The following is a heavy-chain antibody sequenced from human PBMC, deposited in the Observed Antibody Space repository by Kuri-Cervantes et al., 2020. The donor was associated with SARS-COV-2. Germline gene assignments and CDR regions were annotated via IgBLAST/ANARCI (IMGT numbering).Heavy chain of an antibody. J-gene: IGHJ4*02. V-gene: IGHV1-8*01. CDR2: RNPNSGKI. CDR3: ARYLDWERGIDS. CDR1: EYTFTSYD. Sequence: ASVKVSCKASEYTFTSYDINWVRQATGQGLEWMGWRNPNSGKIGHAQKFRGRVTITRNTCISIAYKELSSLRSEDTAVYFCARYLDWERGIDSWGQGTLVTVSS. D-gene: IGHD3/OR15-3a*01.